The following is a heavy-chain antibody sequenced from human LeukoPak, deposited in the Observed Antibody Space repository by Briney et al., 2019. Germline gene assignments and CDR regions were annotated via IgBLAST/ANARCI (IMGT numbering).Heavy chain of an antibody. Sequence: RGSLRLSCAASGFTFSSYGMHWVRQAPGKGLEWVAVISYDGSNKYYADSVKGRFTISRDNSKITLYLQMNSLRAEDTAVYYCAKGKIAAAALLDYWGQGTLVTVSS. CDR2: ISYDGSNK. J-gene: IGHJ4*02. D-gene: IGHD6-13*01. V-gene: IGHV3-30*18. CDR3: AKGKIAAAALLDY. CDR1: GFTFSSYG.